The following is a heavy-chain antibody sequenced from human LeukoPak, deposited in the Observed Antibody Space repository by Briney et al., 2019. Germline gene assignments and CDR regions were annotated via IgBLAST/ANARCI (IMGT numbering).Heavy chain of an antibody. Sequence: GGSLRLSCAASGFTVSSNYMSWVRQPPGKGLEWVSVIYSGGSTYYADSVKGRFTISRDNSKNTLYLQMNSLRAEDTAVYYCARDGCGSLKYYFDYWGQGTLVTVSS. CDR2: IYSGGST. J-gene: IGHJ4*02. CDR1: GFTVSSNY. D-gene: IGHD1-26*01. V-gene: IGHV3-66*01. CDR3: ARDGCGSLKYYFDY.